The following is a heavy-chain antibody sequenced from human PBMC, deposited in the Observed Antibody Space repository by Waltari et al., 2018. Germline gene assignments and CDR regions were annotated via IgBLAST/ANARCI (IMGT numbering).Heavy chain of an antibody. CDR2: IYTSGST. Sequence: QVQLQESGPGLVTPSEPLSLTCTVSGGSLSSYYWSWIRPPAGKGLEWIGLIYTSGSTNYNPALKSRVTMSVDTSKNQFSLKLSSVTAADTAVYYCARVQFLEGFTDAFDIWGQGTMVTVSS. CDR3: ARVQFLEGFTDAFDI. D-gene: IGHD3-3*01. CDR1: GGSLSSYY. J-gene: IGHJ3*02. V-gene: IGHV4-4*07.